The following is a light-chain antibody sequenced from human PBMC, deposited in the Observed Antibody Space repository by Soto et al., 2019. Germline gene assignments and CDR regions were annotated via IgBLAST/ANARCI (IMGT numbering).Light chain of an antibody. J-gene: IGKJ1*01. CDR1: QGISSY. CDR3: QQYYSYSEA. CDR2: AAS. Sequence: AIRMTQSPSSLSASTGXRVTITCRASQGISSYLAWYQQKPGKAPKLLIYAASTLQSGVPSRFSGSGSGTDFTLTISCLQSEDFATYYCQQYYSYSEAFGQGTKVDIK. V-gene: IGKV1-8*01.